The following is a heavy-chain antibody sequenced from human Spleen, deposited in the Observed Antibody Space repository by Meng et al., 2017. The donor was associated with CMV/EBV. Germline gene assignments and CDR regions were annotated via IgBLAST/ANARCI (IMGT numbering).Heavy chain of an antibody. CDR2: ISGSSSSM. V-gene: IGHV3-21*01. CDR3: AREGFAVVVPAAKAYDY. D-gene: IGHD2-2*01. CDR1: GLTFGSYS. J-gene: IGHJ4*02. Sequence: GESLKISCAASGLTFGSYSMNWVRQAPGKGLEWVSYISGSSSSMYYADSVKGRFTISRDNGKNSLYLEMNSLRVEDTAVYYCAREGFAVVVPAAKAYDYWGQGTLVTVSS.